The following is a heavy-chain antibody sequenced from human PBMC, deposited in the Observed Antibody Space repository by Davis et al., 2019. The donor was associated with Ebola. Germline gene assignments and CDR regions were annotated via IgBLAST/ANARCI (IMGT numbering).Heavy chain of an antibody. J-gene: IGHJ6*02. CDR1: GFTFSNAW. Sequence: GGSLRLSCAASGFTFSNAWMSWVRQASGKGLEWVGRIRSKANSYATAYAASVKGRFTISRDDSKNTAYLQMNSLKTEDTAVYYCEVAVAGTGYMDVWGQGTTVTVSS. CDR2: IRSKANSYAT. V-gene: IGHV3-73*01. D-gene: IGHD6-19*01. CDR3: EVAVAGTGYMDV.